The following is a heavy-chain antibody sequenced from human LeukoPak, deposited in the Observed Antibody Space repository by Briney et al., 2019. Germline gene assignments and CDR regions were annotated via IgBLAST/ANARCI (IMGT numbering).Heavy chain of an antibody. D-gene: IGHD4-17*01. J-gene: IGHJ4*02. CDR2: FYPEDGET. CDR1: GYTLTELF. V-gene: IGHV1-24*01. Sequence: ASVTVSCKVSGYTLTELFMHWVRQAPGKGREWMGGFYPEDGETIYVQKFQGRVTMTEDTSTDTAYMELSSLRSEDTAVYFCSTGYGDYPLGYWGQGTLVTVSS. CDR3: STGYGDYPLGY.